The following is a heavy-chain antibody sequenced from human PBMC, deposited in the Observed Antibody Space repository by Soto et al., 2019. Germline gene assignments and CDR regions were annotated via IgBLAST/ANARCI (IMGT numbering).Heavy chain of an antibody. Sequence: QVQLQESGPGLVKPSETLSLTCTVSGGSISRSYWSWFRQPAGKGLEWIGYLYHSGSTSYNPSLKSRVTISGDTSKNQVSLKLSSVTAADTAVYYCARDVAQPGDLWGQGTLVTVSS. CDR2: LYHSGST. CDR3: ARDVAQPGDL. CDR1: GGSISRSY. D-gene: IGHD5-18*01. J-gene: IGHJ5*02. V-gene: IGHV4-59*01.